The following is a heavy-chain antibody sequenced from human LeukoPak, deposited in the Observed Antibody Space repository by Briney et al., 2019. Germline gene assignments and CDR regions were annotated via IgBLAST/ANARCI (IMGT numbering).Heavy chain of an antibody. CDR1: GFTFSSSG. V-gene: IGHV3-30*18. Sequence: SGGSLRLSCAASGFTFSSSGMHWVRQAPGKGLEWVAVISYDGSNKYYADSVKGRFTISRDNSKNTLYLQMNSLRARDTAVYYCAKDSYDRSGYYYYYFAYWGQGTQVTVSS. CDR2: ISYDGSNK. J-gene: IGHJ4*02. D-gene: IGHD3-22*01. CDR3: AKDSYDRSGYYYYYFAY.